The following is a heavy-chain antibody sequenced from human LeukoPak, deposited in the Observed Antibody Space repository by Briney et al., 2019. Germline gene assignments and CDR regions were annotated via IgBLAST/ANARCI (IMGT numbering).Heavy chain of an antibody. J-gene: IGHJ6*02. CDR3: ARMVRGVITQKVYYYYYGMDV. V-gene: IGHV2-70*11. D-gene: IGHD3-10*01. CDR2: IDWDDDK. CDR1: GFSLSTSGMC. Sequence: SGPALVNPTQPLTLTCTFSGFSLSTSGMCVSWIRQPPGKALEWLARIDWDDDKYYSTSLKTRLTISKDTSKNQVVLTMTNMDPVDTATYYCARMVRGVITQKVYYYYYGMDVWGQGTTVTVSS.